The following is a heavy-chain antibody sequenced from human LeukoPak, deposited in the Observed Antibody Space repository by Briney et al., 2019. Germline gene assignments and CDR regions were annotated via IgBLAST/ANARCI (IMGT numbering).Heavy chain of an antibody. V-gene: IGHV3-9*01. Sequence: GGSLRLSCSASGFTFSTYWMSWVRQPPGKGLEWVSGISWNSGSIDYANSVKGRFTISRDNAKNSLYLQMNSLRVEDTAFYYCAKDNRRHYTSGPNPDSLHWGQGALVTVSS. J-gene: IGHJ4*02. CDR2: ISWNSGSI. CDR3: AKDNRRHYTSGPNPDSLH. CDR1: GFTFSTYW. D-gene: IGHD6-19*01.